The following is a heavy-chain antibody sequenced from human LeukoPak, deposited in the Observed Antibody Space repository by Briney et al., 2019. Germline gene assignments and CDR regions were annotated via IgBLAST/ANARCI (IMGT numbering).Heavy chain of an antibody. V-gene: IGHV4-4*07. CDR2: ISSSGNT. D-gene: IGHD6-19*01. CDR1: GGSISSYY. CDR3: ARAVAGTADFDF. Sequence: SETLSLTCTVSGGSISSYYWSWIRQPAGKALEWIGRISSSGNTHYNPSLKSRVTMSVDTSKNQFSLRLSSVAAADTAIYCCARAVAGTADFDFWGQGTLVTV. J-gene: IGHJ4*02.